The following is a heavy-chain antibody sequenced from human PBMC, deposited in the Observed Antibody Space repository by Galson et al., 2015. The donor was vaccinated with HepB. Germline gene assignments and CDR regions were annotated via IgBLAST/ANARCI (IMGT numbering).Heavy chain of an antibody. V-gene: IGHV3-23*01. CDR1: GFTFSIYD. D-gene: IGHD5-12*01. CDR2: ISGSGGST. CDR3: AKDGSVATIGSNYFDY. Sequence: SLRLSCAASGFTFSIYDMSWVRQAPGKGLEWVSAISGSGGSTYYADSVKGRFTISRDNSKNTLYLQMNSLRAEDTAVYYCAKDGSVATIGSNYFDYWGQGTLVTVSS. J-gene: IGHJ4*02.